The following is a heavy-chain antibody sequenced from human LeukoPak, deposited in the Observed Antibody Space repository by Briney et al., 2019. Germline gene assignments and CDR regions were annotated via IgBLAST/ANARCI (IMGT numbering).Heavy chain of an antibody. J-gene: IGHJ5*02. CDR2: ILDIGST. CDR1: GGSIRGYF. Sequence: SETLSLTYTVSGGSIRGYFWSWIRQPPGKGLECIGYILDIGSTIYNPSLRSRVIISVDMSTNQFSLKLSSVTAADTAVYYCARQESGTWFDPWGQGTLVTVSS. CDR3: ARQESGTWFDP. D-gene: IGHD1-14*01. V-gene: IGHV4-59*08.